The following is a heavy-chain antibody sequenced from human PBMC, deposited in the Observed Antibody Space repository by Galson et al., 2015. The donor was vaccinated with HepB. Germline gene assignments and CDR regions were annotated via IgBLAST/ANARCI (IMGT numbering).Heavy chain of an antibody. CDR2: IWYDGTST. V-gene: IGHV3-33*01. D-gene: IGHD3-22*01. Sequence: SLRLSCAASGFTFSSYGMHWVRQAPGKGLEWVASIWYDGTSTSYGDSVKGRFTISRDNSRSTLSLQMNSLRADDTAVYYCARAQISMMTGYFDSWGQGSLVTVSS. CDR3: ARAQISMMTGYFDS. J-gene: IGHJ4*02. CDR1: GFTFSSYG.